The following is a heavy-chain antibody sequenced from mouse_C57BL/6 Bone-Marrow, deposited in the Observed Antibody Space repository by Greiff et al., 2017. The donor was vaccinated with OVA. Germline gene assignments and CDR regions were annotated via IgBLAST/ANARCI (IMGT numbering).Heavy chain of an antibody. CDR3: ARGGVTTGPEFAY. J-gene: IGHJ3*01. D-gene: IGHD2-2*01. CDR1: GYTFTDHT. V-gene: IGHV1-78*01. Sequence: VQLQQSDAELVKPGASVKISCKVSGYTFTDHTIHWMKQRPEQGLEWIGYIYPRDGSTKYNEKFKGKATLTVDKSSSTAYMELRSLTSEDTAVYYCARGGVTTGPEFAYWGQGTLVTVSA. CDR2: IYPRDGST.